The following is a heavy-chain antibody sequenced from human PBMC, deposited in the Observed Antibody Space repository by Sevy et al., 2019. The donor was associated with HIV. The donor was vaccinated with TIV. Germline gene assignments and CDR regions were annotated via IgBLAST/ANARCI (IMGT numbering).Heavy chain of an antibody. Sequence: GGSLRLSCAASGFTFSSYWMSWVRQAPGKGLEWVDNIKQDGSEKYYVDSVKGRFTISRDNAKNSLYLQMNSLRAEDTAVYYCARNWGYSYYYMDVWGKGTTVTVSS. CDR2: IKQDGSEK. CDR3: ARNWGYSYYYMDV. D-gene: IGHD7-27*01. V-gene: IGHV3-7*03. J-gene: IGHJ6*03. CDR1: GFTFSSYW.